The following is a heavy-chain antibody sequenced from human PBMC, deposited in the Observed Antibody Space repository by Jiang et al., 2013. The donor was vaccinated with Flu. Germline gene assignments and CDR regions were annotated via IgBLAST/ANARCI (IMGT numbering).Heavy chain of an antibody. CDR2: IYYTGSA. D-gene: IGHD1-26*01. J-gene: IGHJ4*02. Sequence: GSGLVKPSQTLSLTCIVSGASISSGGWYWNWIRQYPGKGLEWIGYIYYTGSAYYNPSLKSRVTISVDTSKNQFSLNLTSVTAADTAVYYCARSLGFVDYWGQGTLVTVSS. CDR3: ARSLGFVDY. V-gene: IGHV4-31*03. CDR1: GASISSGGWY.